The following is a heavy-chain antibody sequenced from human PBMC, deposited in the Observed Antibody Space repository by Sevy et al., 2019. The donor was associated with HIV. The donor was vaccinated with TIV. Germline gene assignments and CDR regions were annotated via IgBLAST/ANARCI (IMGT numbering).Heavy chain of an antibody. CDR1: GYSFNTYW. Sequence: GESLKISCKGSGYSFNTYWIGWVRQMPGKGLEWMGFIYPGDSNSRYSTSFQGQVTISADKSISTAYLQLSSLKASDTAMYYCARRPGGVRHFDYWGQGTLVTVSS. CDR3: ARRPGGVRHFDY. V-gene: IGHV5-51*01. D-gene: IGHD1-1*01. CDR2: IYPGDSNS. J-gene: IGHJ4*02.